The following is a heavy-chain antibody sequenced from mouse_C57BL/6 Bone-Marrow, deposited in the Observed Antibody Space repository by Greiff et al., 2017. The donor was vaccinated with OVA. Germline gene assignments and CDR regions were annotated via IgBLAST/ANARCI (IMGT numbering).Heavy chain of an antibody. CDR3: ARAGGFAY. D-gene: IGHD4-1*01. J-gene: IGHJ3*01. CDR1: GFPFSSYG. Sequence: EVQLVASGGDLVKPGGSLKLSCAASGFPFSSYGMSWVRQTPDKRLEWVATISSGGSYTYYPDSVKGRFTISRDNAKNTLYLQMSSLKSEDTAMYYCARAGGFAYWGQGTLVTVSA. V-gene: IGHV5-6*01. CDR2: ISSGGSYT.